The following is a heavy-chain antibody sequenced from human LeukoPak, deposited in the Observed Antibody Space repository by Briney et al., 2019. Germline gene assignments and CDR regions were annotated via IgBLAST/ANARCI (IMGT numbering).Heavy chain of an antibody. D-gene: IGHD2/OR15-2a*01. J-gene: IGHJ3*02. CDR2: IYNDGST. CDR3: ARNILCAFDI. CDR1: GLTVSSSY. V-gene: IGHV3-53*01. Sequence: PGGPLRLSCAASGLTVSSSYMSWVRQAPGKGLEWVSIIYNDGSTYYADSMKGRFTISRDNSKNTLYLQVNSLRAEDAAMYYCARNILCAFDIWGQGTMVTVSS.